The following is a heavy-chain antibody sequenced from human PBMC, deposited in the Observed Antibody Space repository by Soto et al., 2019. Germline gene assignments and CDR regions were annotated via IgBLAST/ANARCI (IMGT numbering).Heavy chain of an antibody. CDR1: GGSISSYY. J-gene: IGHJ5*02. Sequence: SETLSLTCTVSGGSISSYYWSWIRQPPGKGLEWIGYIYYSGSTNYNPSLKSRVTISVDTSKNQFSLKLSSVTAADTAVYYCARGLQPSSTSCPNWFDPWGQGTLVTVSS. CDR2: IYYSGST. V-gene: IGHV4-59*12. D-gene: IGHD2-2*01. CDR3: ARGLQPSSTSCPNWFDP.